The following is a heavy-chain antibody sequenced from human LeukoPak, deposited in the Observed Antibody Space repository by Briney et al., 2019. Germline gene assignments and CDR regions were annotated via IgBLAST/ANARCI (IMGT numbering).Heavy chain of an antibody. J-gene: IGHJ6*03. Sequence: PSETLSLTCTVSGGSISSYYWSWIRQPPGKGLEWTGYIYYSGSTKYNPSLKSRVTISVDTSKNQFSLRLSSVTAADTAVYYCARDWGVSARPGYMDVWGKGTTVTVSS. V-gene: IGHV4-59*12. CDR1: GGSISSYY. CDR3: ARDWGVSARPGYMDV. CDR2: IYYSGST. D-gene: IGHD6-6*01.